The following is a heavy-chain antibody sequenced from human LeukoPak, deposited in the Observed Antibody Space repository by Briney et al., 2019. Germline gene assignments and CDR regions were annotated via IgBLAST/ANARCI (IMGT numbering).Heavy chain of an antibody. CDR3: AREVTTFDY. V-gene: IGHV3-48*01. J-gene: IGHJ4*02. CDR1: GFTFNNYA. D-gene: IGHD4-11*01. CDR2: ISGSSSTI. Sequence: GGSLRLSCVASGFTFNNYAMHWVRQAPGKGLEWVSYISGSSSTIKYADSVKGRFTISRDNARNSLYLQMNSLRAEDTAVYYCAREVTTFDYWGQGTLVTVSS.